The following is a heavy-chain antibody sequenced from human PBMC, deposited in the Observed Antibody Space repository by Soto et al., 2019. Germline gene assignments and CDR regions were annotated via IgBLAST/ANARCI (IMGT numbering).Heavy chain of an antibody. CDR1: GFTFSSYA. Sequence: QVQLVESGGGVVQPGRSLRLSCAASGFTFSSYAMHWVRQAPGKGLEWVAVISYDGSNKYYADSVKGRFTISRDNSKNTLYLQMNSLRAEYTAVYYCSRGYCSGGSCYYYYGMDVWGQGTTVTVSS. J-gene: IGHJ6*02. CDR2: ISYDGSNK. V-gene: IGHV3-30-3*01. CDR3: SRGYCSGGSCYYYYGMDV. D-gene: IGHD2-15*01.